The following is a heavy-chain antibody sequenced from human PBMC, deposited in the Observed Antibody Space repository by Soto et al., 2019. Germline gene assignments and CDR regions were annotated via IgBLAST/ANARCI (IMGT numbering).Heavy chain of an antibody. CDR2: IYYSVST. CDR3: ARDFYDYGDYDRPRVAFDI. V-gene: IGHV4-30-4*01. J-gene: IGHJ3*02. CDR1: GGSISSGDYY. D-gene: IGHD4-17*01. Sequence: SETLSLTCTVSGGSISSGDYYWCWIRQPPGKGLEWIGYIYYSVSTYYNPSLKSRVTISVDTSKNQFSLKLSSVTAADTAVYYCARDFYDYGDYDRPRVAFDIWGQGTMVTVSS.